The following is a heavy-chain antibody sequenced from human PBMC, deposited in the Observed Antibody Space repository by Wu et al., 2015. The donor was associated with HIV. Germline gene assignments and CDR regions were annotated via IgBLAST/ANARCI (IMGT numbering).Heavy chain of an antibody. CDR2: IIPIFGTA. CDR3: ARDRERGAFDI. V-gene: IGHV1-69*13. J-gene: IGHJ3*02. Sequence: QVQLVQSGAEVKKPGSSVKVSCKASGYTFTDYFVHWVRQAPGQNFEWMGRIIPIFGTANYAQKFQGRVTITADESTSTAYMELSSLRSEDTAVYYCARDRERGAFDIWGQGTMVTVSS. CDR1: GYTFTDYF. D-gene: IGHD1-26*01.